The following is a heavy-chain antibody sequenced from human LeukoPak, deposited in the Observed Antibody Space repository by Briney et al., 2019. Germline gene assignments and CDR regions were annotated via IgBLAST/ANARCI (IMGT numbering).Heavy chain of an antibody. V-gene: IGHV1-8*01. J-gene: IGHJ3*02. CDR2: MNPNSGNT. D-gene: IGHD6-13*01. Sequence: GASVKVSCKASGYTFTSYDINWVRLATGQGLEWMGWMNPNSGNTDYAQKFQGRVTMTRNTSISTAYMELSSLRSEDTAVYYCARDLSSSWYKNAFDIWGQGTMVTVSS. CDR3: ARDLSSSWYKNAFDI. CDR1: GYTFTSYD.